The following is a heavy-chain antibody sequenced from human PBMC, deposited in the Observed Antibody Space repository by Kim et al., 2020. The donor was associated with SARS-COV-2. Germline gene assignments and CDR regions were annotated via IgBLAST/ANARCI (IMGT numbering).Heavy chain of an antibody. CDR3: ARVITSRYVPLSYYMDV. CDR2: IIPILGIA. Sequence: SVKVSCKASGGTFSSYAISWVRQAPGQGLEWMGRIIPILGIANYAQKFQGRVTITADKSTSTAYMELSSLRSEDTAVYYCARVITSRYVPLSYYMDVWGKGTTVTVSS. J-gene: IGHJ6*03. V-gene: IGHV1-69*04. D-gene: IGHD3-10*02. CDR1: GGTFSSYA.